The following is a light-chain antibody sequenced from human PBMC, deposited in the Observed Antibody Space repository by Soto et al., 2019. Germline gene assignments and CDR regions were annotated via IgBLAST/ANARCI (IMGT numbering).Light chain of an antibody. Sequence: IQMTQSPSSLSASVGDRVTLTCRASHGISNYLNWFQHKPGKAPRRLISVASTLQSGVPSRFSGSGSGTEFTLTFSGLQPEDFATYYCLQHSAYPFTFGQGTKLEIK. J-gene: IGKJ2*01. CDR2: VAS. CDR1: HGISNY. V-gene: IGKV1-17*01. CDR3: LQHSAYPFT.